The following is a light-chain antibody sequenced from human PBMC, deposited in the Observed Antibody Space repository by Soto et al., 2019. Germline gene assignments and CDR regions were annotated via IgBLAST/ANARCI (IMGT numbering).Light chain of an antibody. Sequence: QSALTQPASVSGSPGQSITISCTGTSSDVGGYNYVSWYQHHPGKAPKLTIYDVSNRPSGVSNRFSGSKSGDTASLTISGLQAEDEADYYCSSYTSGSTLVFGEGTKLTVL. CDR3: SSYTSGSTLV. J-gene: IGLJ2*01. V-gene: IGLV2-14*03. CDR2: DVS. CDR1: SSDVGGYNY.